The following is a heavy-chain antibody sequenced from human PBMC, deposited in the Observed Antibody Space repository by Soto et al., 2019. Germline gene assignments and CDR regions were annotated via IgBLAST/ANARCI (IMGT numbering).Heavy chain of an antibody. Sequence: SLRLSCAASGFTFDDYTMHWVRQAPGKGLEWVSLISWDGGSTYYADSVKGRFTISRDNSKNSLYLQMNSLRTEDTTLYYCAKDIKEYYYGSGSYLVAFDIWGQGTMVTVSS. J-gene: IGHJ3*02. V-gene: IGHV3-43*01. CDR3: AKDIKEYYYGSGSYLVAFDI. D-gene: IGHD3-10*01. CDR2: ISWDGGST. CDR1: GFTFDDYT.